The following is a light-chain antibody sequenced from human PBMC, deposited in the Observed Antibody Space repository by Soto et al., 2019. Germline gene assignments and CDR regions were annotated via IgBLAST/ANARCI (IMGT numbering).Light chain of an antibody. CDR2: DDN. CDR1: RSDVGGYNL. J-gene: IGLJ2*01. V-gene: IGLV2-23*01. CDR3: SSYAGRITLV. Sequence: QSGLTQTASVSGSPGQSITMSCTGSRSDVGGYNLVSWYQQHPGKAPKLLISDDNKRPSGVSDRFSGSKSGNTASLTISGLQAEDEGDYYCSSYAGRITLVFGGGTQLTV.